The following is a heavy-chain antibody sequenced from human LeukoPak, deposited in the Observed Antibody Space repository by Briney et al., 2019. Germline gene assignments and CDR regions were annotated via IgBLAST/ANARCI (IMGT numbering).Heavy chain of an antibody. D-gene: IGHD3-10*01. CDR3: ARGRVVRGVMAY. CDR1: GETFSGYY. V-gene: IGHV4-34*01. CDR2: ISHSGTT. Sequence: SETLSLTCAVCGETFSGYYWSWLRQPPGKGLGVIGQISHSGTTNYNPYLKSRVTISVDTSKNQFSLKLSSVIAADTAVYYCARGRVVRGVMAYWGQGTLVTVSS. J-gene: IGHJ4*02.